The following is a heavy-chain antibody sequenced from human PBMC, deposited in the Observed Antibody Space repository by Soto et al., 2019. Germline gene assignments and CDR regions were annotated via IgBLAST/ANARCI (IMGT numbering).Heavy chain of an antibody. J-gene: IGHJ4*02. CDR1: GFTFSSYG. CDR3: ARKTLTYYYDSSASY. V-gene: IGHV3-30*03. CDR2: ISYDRSNK. D-gene: IGHD3-22*01. Sequence: GSLRLSCAASGFTFSSYGMHWVRQAPGKGLEWVAVISYDRSNKYYADSVKGRFTISRDNSKNTLYLQMNSLRAEDTALYYCARKTLTYYYDSSASYWGQGTLVTVSS.